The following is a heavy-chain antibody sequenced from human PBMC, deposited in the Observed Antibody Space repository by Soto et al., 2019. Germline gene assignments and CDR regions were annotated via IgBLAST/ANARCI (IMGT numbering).Heavy chain of an antibody. CDR2: IRDKTKSYTT. J-gene: IGHJ4*01. CDR1: GFTFSSYG. Sequence: VQLVESGGGVVQPGRSLRLSCAASGFTFSSYGMHWVRQAPGKGLAWVGRIRDKTKSYTTDYAASVKGSINIPRDDSKKSVYLQMNSLRIEDTAVYYGGRGNYGGSGRPFDYWGHVTLVTVAS. CDR3: GRGNYGGSGRPFDY. V-gene: IGHV3-72*01. D-gene: IGHD2-15*01.